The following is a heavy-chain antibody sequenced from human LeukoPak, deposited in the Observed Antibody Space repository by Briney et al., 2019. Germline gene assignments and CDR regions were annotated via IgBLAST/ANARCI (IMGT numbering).Heavy chain of an antibody. CDR3: ARADGYCTSTTCSYYFYTGVDV. CDR2: IDISSGYT. J-gene: IGHJ6*02. Sequence: KSGGSLRLSCAASGFTFSDYYMSWIRQAPGKGLEWVSYIDISSGYTNSADSVKGRFTISRDNAKNSLYLQMNSLRAEDTAVYYCARADGYCTSTTCSYYFYTGVDVWGQGTTVTVSS. V-gene: IGHV3-11*06. D-gene: IGHD2-2*03. CDR1: GFTFSDYY.